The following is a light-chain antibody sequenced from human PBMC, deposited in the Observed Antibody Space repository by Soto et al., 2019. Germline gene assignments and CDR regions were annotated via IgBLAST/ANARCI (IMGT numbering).Light chain of an antibody. Sequence: QSALTQPASVSGSPGQSITISCTGTSGDVAAYNYVSWYQQYPGNAPKLMIFEVSNRPSGVSNRFSGSKSGNTASLTISGLQAEDEADYYCTSYTTSTTVVFGTATKVTVL. CDR3: TSYTTSTTVV. V-gene: IGLV2-14*01. J-gene: IGLJ1*01. CDR2: EVS. CDR1: SGDVAAYNY.